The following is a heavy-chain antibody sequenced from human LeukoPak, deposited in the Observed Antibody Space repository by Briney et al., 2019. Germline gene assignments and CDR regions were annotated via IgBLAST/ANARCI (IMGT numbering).Heavy chain of an antibody. CDR1: GFTFSNYA. J-gene: IGHJ4*02. CDR2: LTGSGDGT. D-gene: IGHD1-14*01. CDR3: AKGMNNAPEY. Sequence: PGGSLRLSCAASGFTFSNYAMTWVRQAPGRGLEWVSSLTGSGDGTFYADSVQGRFTISRANSENTLYLQMNSLRAEDTAIYYCAKGMNNAPEYWGQGTLVTVSS. V-gene: IGHV3-23*01.